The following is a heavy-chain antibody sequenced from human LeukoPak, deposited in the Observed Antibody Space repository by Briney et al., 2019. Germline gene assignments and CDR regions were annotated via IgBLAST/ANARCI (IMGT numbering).Heavy chain of an antibody. V-gene: IGHV3-23*01. CDR2: ISGSGGST. CDR3: AKVLYYYDSSGIYYFDY. D-gene: IGHD3-22*01. CDR1: GFTFSSYA. J-gene: IGHJ4*02. Sequence: GGSLRLSCAASGFTFSSYAMSWVRQAPGKGLEWVSAISGSGGSTYYADSVKGRFTISRDNSKNTLYLQMNSLRAEDTAVYYCAKVLYYYDSSGIYYFDYWGQGTLVTASS.